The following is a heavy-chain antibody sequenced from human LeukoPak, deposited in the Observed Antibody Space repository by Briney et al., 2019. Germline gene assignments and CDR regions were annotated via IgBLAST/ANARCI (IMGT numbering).Heavy chain of an antibody. J-gene: IGHJ4*02. CDR2: IYYSGST. Sequence: PSETLSLTCTVSGGSISSYYWSWIRQPPGKGLEWIGYIYYSGSTNYNPSLKSRVIILVDTSKNQFSLKLSSVTAADTAVYYCARGSITIFGAVMGPDYWGQGTLVTVSS. CDR1: GGSISSYY. V-gene: IGHV4-59*08. CDR3: ARGSITIFGAVMGPDY. D-gene: IGHD3-3*01.